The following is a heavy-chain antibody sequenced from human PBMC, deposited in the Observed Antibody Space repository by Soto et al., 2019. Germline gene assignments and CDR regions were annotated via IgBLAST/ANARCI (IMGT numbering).Heavy chain of an antibody. CDR1: GFTFSSYA. CDR3: AKSGASYYGMDV. CDR2: ISGSGGST. J-gene: IGHJ6*02. D-gene: IGHD1-26*01. Sequence: PGGSLRLSCSASGFTFSSYAMSWVRQAPGKGLEWVSAISGSGGSTYYADSVKGRFTISRDNSKNTLYLQMNSPRAEDTAVYYCAKSGASYYGMDVWGQGTTVTVSS. V-gene: IGHV3-23*01.